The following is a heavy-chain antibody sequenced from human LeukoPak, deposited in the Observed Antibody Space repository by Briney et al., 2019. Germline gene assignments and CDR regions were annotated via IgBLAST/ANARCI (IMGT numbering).Heavy chain of an antibody. D-gene: IGHD2-2*01. Sequence: ASVKVSCKASGYTFTGHYMYWVRQAPGQGLEWMGWINPNSGDTNYAQKFQGRVTMTRDTAISTAYTDRNRLTSDDTAVYYCARRLTTSQDLVYWGEGALVTVSS. V-gene: IGHV1-2*02. CDR2: INPNSGDT. J-gene: IGHJ4*02. CDR3: ARRLTTSQDLVY. CDR1: GYTFTGHY.